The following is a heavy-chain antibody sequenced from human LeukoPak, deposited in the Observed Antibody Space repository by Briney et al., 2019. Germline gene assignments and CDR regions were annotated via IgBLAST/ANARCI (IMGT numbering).Heavy chain of an antibody. CDR2: ISSSGSTI. V-gene: IGHV3-48*04. CDR3: AREKFNWFDP. CDR1: GFTFSSYS. J-gene: IGHJ5*02. Sequence: GGSLRLSCAASGFTFSSYSMNWVRQAPGKGLEWVSYISSSGSTIYYADSVKGRFTISRDNAKNSLYLQMNSLRAEDTAVYYCAREKFNWFDPWGQGTLVTVSS.